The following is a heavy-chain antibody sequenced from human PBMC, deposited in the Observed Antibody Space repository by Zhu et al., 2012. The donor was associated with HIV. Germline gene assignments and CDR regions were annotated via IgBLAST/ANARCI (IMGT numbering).Heavy chain of an antibody. D-gene: IGHD6-19*01. J-gene: IGHJ4*02. CDR1: GGSISSHY. Sequence: QVQLQESGPGLVKPSETLSLXCTVSGGSISSHYWSWIRQPPGKGLEWIGYIYYSGSTNYNPSLKSRVTISVDTSKNQFSLKLSSVTAADTAVYYCARASGWYGNDYWGQGTLVTVSS. CDR2: IYYSGST. CDR3: ARASGWYGNDY. V-gene: IGHV4-59*11.